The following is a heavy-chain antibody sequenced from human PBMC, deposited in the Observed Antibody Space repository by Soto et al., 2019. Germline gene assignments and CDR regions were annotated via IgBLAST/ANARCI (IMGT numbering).Heavy chain of an antibody. CDR2: FNAYNVNK. V-gene: IGHV1-18*01. D-gene: IGHD6-19*01. Sequence: QVHLVQSGAEVKKPGASVKVSCKASGYTFSSYAISWVRQAPGKGLEGMGWFNAYNVNKNTEQNLQGRVTMTTDTSTNTAYMELGSLRSGDRAVYYCARFYSVAGDSWFDPWGQGTLVTVSS. CDR1: GYTFSSYA. CDR3: ARFYSVAGDSWFDP. J-gene: IGHJ5*02.